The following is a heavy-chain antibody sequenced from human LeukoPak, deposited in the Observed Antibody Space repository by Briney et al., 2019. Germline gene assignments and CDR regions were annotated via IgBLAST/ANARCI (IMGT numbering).Heavy chain of an antibody. CDR3: AYRRRYCSSTNCENWVGP. Sequence: SGPTLVNPTQTLTLTCTFSGFSLSTSGVGVGWIRQPPGKALEWLALIYWNDDKWYSPSLKSRLTITKDTSKNQVVLTMTNVDPVDTATYLCAYRRRYCSSTNCENWVGPWGQGTLVTVSS. CDR1: GFSLSTSGVG. J-gene: IGHJ5*02. CDR2: IYWNDDK. V-gene: IGHV2-5*01. D-gene: IGHD2-2*01.